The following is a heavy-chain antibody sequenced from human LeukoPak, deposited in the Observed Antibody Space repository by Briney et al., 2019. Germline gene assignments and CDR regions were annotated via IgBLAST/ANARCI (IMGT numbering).Heavy chain of an antibody. V-gene: IGHV1-46*01. CDR1: GYTFTSYY. D-gene: IGHD3-10*01. J-gene: IGHJ4*02. CDR3: ARDNFNYYGSGSYDY. Sequence: ASVKVSCKASGYTFTSYYMHWVRQAPGQGLEWMGIINPSGGSTSYTQKFQGRVTMTRDTSTSTVYMDLSSLRSEDTAVYYCARDNFNYYGSGSYDYWGQGTLVTVSS. CDR2: INPSGGST.